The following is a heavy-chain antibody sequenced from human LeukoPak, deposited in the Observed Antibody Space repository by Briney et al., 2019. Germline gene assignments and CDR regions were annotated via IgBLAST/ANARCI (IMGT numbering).Heavy chain of an antibody. CDR1: GGSISSYY. CDR3: ARSEDGYNLDY. Sequence: SETLSLTCTVSGGSISSYYWSWIRQPPGKGLEWIGYIYYSGITNYNPSLKSRVIISVDTSKNQFSLKLKSVTAADTAVYYCARSEDGYNLDYWGQGTLVTVSS. V-gene: IGHV4-59*01. CDR2: IYYSGIT. J-gene: IGHJ4*02. D-gene: IGHD5-24*01.